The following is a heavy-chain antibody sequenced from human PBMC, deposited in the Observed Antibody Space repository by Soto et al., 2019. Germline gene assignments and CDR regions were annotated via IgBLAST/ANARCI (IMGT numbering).Heavy chain of an antibody. D-gene: IGHD3-10*01. CDR1: GFIVGNNY. Sequence: EVQLVESGGGLIQPGGSLKLSCAASGFIVGNNYMSWVRQAPGKGLEWVSLIYSPGTTKYADSVKGRFTVSRDNAKNTLYLQMNSLRAEDTAVYYCAKDGRGSGSHYNSFGYWGQGTLVTVSS. CDR3: AKDGRGSGSHYNSFGY. J-gene: IGHJ4*02. CDR2: IYSPGTT. V-gene: IGHV3-53*01.